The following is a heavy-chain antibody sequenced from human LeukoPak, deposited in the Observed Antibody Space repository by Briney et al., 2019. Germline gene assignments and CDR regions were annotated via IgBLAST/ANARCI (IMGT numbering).Heavy chain of an antibody. CDR2: INTDGSST. CDR3: AKGTTGEYFDY. Sequence: GGSLRLSCAASGFTFSSYWMHWVRHAPGKGLVWVSRINTDGSSTSYADSVKGRFTISRDNAKNTLYLQMNSLRAEDTAVYYCAKGTTGEYFDYWGQGTLVTVSS. J-gene: IGHJ4*02. CDR1: GFTFSSYW. V-gene: IGHV3-74*01. D-gene: IGHD1-1*01.